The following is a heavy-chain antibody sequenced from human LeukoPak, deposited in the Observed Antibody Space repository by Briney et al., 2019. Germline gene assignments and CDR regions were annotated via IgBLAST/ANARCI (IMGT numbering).Heavy chain of an antibody. CDR3: ARVYYDSSGYYYDGYSFDY. D-gene: IGHD3-22*01. CDR2: ISSSGNTI. J-gene: IGHJ4*02. V-gene: IGHV3-48*04. Sequence: GGSLRLSCAASGFTFSSYSMNWVRQAPGKGLEWVSYISSSGNTIYYADSVKGRFTISRDNAKNSLYLQMNSLRAEDTALYYCARVYYDSSGYYYDGYSFDYWGQGTLVTVSS. CDR1: GFTFSSYS.